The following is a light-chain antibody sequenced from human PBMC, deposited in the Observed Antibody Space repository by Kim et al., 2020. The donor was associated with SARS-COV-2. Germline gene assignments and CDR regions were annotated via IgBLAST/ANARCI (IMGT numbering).Light chain of an antibody. Sequence: AIRITQSPSSLSASAGDRVTITCRASQYISSSVAWYQQKPGTAPKLLIYAASTLQSGVPSRFSGSGSGTDFTLTINYLQSEDFATYFCQQYYSYPLTFGGGTKLEI. CDR1: QYISSS. CDR2: AAS. J-gene: IGKJ4*01. CDR3: QQYYSYPLT. V-gene: IGKV1-8*01.